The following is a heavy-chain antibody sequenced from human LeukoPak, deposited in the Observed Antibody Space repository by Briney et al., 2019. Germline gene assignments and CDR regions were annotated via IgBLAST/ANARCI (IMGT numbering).Heavy chain of an antibody. V-gene: IGHV4-59*01. J-gene: IGHJ4*02. D-gene: IGHD2-15*01. CDR2: IYYSGST. CDR3: AREYCSGGSCYFDY. CDR1: GGSISSYY. Sequence: SETLSLTCTVSGGSISSYYWSWIRQPPGKGLEWIGYIYYSGSTNYNPSLKSRVTISVDTSKNQFSLKLSSVTAADTAVYYCAREYCSGGSCYFDYWGQGTLVTVSS.